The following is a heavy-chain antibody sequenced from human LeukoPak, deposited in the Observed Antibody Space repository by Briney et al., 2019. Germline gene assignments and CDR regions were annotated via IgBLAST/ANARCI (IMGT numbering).Heavy chain of an antibody. J-gene: IGHJ3*02. CDR1: GGTFSNYA. Sequence: SVKVSCKASGGTFSNYAISWVRQAPGQGLEWMGGIIPIFGTANYAQKFQGRVTITTDESTSTEYMEVSSVRFEDTAVYYCAKDRASSSWSRDAFDIWGQGTVVTVSS. V-gene: IGHV1-69*05. CDR3: AKDRASSSWSRDAFDI. D-gene: IGHD6-13*01. CDR2: IIPIFGTA.